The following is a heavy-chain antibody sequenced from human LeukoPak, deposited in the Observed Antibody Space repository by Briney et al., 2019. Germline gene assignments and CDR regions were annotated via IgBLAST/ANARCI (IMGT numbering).Heavy chain of an antibody. J-gene: IGHJ4*02. D-gene: IGHD2-2*02. CDR1: GFTFSSYW. V-gene: IGHV3-7*01. CDR3: ASTACSAGCYTGEGFDY. CDR2: IKQDGSEK. Sequence: QPGGSLRLSCAASGFTFSSYWMSWVRQAPGEGLEWVANIKQDGSEKYYVDSVKGRFTISRDNAKNSLYLQMNSLRAEDTAVYYCASTACSAGCYTGEGFDYWGQGTLVTVSS.